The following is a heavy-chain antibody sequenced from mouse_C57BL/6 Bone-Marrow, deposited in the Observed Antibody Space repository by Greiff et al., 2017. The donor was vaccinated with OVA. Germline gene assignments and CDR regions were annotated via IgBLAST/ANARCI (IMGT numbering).Heavy chain of an antibody. D-gene: IGHD3-3*01. CDR3: ARGGWDWYFDV. CDR2: INYDGSST. Sequence: EVSLGEAVGGLVQPGSSMKLSRTAAVFTFIYYYMAWVRQVPEKGLEWVANINYDGSSTYYLDSLKSRFIISRDNAKNILYLQMSSLKSEDTATYYCARGGWDWYFDVWGTGTTVTVSS. J-gene: IGHJ1*03. CDR1: VFTFIYYY. V-gene: IGHV5-16*01.